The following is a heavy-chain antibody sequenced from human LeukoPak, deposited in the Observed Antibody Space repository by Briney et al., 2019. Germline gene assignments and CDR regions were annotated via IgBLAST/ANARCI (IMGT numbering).Heavy chain of an antibody. CDR1: GGSISSYY. D-gene: IGHD1-26*01. CDR3: ARHRRGSYHDAFDI. Sequence: SETLSLTCTVSGGSISSYYWSWIRQPPGKGLEWIGYIYYSGSTNYNPSLKSRVTISVDTSKNQFSLKLSSVTAADTAVYYCARHRRGSYHDAFDIWDQGTMVTVSS. CDR2: IYYSGST. J-gene: IGHJ3*02. V-gene: IGHV4-59*08.